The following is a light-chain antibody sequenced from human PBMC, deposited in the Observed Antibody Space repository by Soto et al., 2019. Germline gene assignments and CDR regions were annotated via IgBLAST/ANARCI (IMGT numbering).Light chain of an antibody. J-gene: IGKJ2*01. Sequence: DIVMTQSPDSLAVSLGERATINCKSSQSVLYSSNNKNYLAWYQQKPGQPPKLLIYWASTRESGVPDRFSGSGSGRDFTLTISSLQAEDVAVYYCQQYYSTLSFGQGTKLEIK. V-gene: IGKV4-1*01. CDR1: QSVLYSSNNKNY. CDR2: WAS. CDR3: QQYYSTLS.